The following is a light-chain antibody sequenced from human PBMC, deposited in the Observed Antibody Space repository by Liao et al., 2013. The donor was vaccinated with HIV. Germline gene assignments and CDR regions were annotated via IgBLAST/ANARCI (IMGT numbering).Light chain of an antibody. CDR2: FDS. CDR3: QTWDSSTPV. V-gene: IGLV3-21*01. J-gene: IGLJ3*02. Sequence: SYVLTQPPSVSVAPGKTARITCGGNNIGHKSVHWYQQKPGQAPVVVIYFDSDRPSGIPERFTGSNSGDTATLTISGTQALDEADYYCQTWDSSTPVFGGGTKLTVL. CDR1: NIGHKS.